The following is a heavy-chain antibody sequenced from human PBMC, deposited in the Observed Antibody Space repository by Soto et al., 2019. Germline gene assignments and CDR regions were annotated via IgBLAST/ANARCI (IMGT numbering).Heavy chain of an antibody. Sequence: NPVGSLRLSCASSVFTFNDYYMSCIRQSPGKGLEWLSHISDSGSTIKYADSVKGRFTISRDNAKKSLYLHMNSLRADDTAVYYCARSTALVDPGLFEPFRQARLVNLSS. CDR2: ISDSGSTI. D-gene: IGHD2-15*01. V-gene: IGHV3-11*01. J-gene: IGHJ5*02. CDR3: ARSTALVDPGLFEP. CDR1: VFTFNDYY.